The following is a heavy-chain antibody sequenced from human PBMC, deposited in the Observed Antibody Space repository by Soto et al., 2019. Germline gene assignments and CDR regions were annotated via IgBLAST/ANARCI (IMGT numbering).Heavy chain of an antibody. CDR1: GYTFTSYD. CDR2: MNPNSGNT. D-gene: IGHD3-10*01. J-gene: IGHJ6*03. CDR3: ATGRMVRGVIINYYYYMDV. Sequence: ASVKVSCKASGYTFTSYDINWVRQATGQGLEWMGWMNPNSGNTGYAQKFQGRVTMTRNTSISTAYVELSSLRSEDTAVYYCATGRMVRGVIINYYYYMDVWGKGTTVTVSS. V-gene: IGHV1-8*01.